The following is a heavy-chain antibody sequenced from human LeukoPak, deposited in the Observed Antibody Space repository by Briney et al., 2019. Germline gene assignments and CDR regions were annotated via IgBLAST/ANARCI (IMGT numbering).Heavy chain of an antibody. CDR2: ISSSGSTI. D-gene: IGHD6-19*01. CDR3: AREAVAGTKFDY. V-gene: IGHV3-48*03. Sequence: PGGSLRLSCAASGFTFSSYEMNWVRQAPGKGLEWVSYISSSGSTIYYADSVKGRLTISRDNAKNSLYLQMNSLRAEDTAVYYCAREAVAGTKFDYWGQGTLVTVSS. CDR1: GFTFSSYE. J-gene: IGHJ4*02.